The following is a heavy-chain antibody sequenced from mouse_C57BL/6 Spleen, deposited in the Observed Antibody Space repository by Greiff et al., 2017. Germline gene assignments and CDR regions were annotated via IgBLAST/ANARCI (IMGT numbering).Heavy chain of an antibody. CDR3: AGGITTVVAPDY. CDR2: IKPCSGYT. Sequence: VQLQQSGAELARPGASVKMSCKASGYTFPSYTMHWGKPRPGQGLEWIGYIKPCSGYTKYNQKFKDKAPLTADKSTSTTYMQQGSLTSEASAVYYCAGGITTVVAPDYWGQGTTLTVSS. CDR1: GYTFPSYT. J-gene: IGHJ2*01. D-gene: IGHD1-1*01. V-gene: IGHV1-4*01.